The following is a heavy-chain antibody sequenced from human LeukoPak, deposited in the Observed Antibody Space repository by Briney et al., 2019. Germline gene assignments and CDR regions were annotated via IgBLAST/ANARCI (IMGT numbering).Heavy chain of an antibody. Sequence: GGSPRLSCAASGFTFSSYAMIWVRQAPGKGLEWVSAIGGSGTSTFYADSVKGRFTISRDNSKNTLYLQMNSLRAEDTAVYYCAKTSQGHPPYYCSMGVWGQGTTVTVSS. V-gene: IGHV3-23*01. J-gene: IGHJ6*02. CDR1: GFTFSSYA. CDR3: AKTSQGHPPYYCSMGV. CDR2: IGGSGTST.